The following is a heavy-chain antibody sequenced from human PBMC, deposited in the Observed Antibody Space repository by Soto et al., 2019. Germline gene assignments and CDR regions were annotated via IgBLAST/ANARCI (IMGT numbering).Heavy chain of an antibody. CDR1: GFAFSTYC. V-gene: IGHV3-74*01. J-gene: IGHJ4*02. Sequence: GGSLRLSCGASGFAFSTYCMNWARQVPGKGLVWLARINQDGRSTAYADSVKGRFTISRDNAKNTAYLQMNNLRVDDTAVYYCVEEGGAGTGYWGRGTLVTVSS. D-gene: IGHD3-16*01. CDR3: VEEGGAGTGY. CDR2: INQDGRST.